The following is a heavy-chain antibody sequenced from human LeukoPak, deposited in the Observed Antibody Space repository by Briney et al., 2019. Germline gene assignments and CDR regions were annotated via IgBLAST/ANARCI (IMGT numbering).Heavy chain of an antibody. CDR1: GFSLSTSGVG. D-gene: IGHD3-3*01. CDR3: AHLRYDFWSGDNWFDP. Sequence: SGPTLVKPTQTLTLTCTFSGFSLSTSGVGVGWIRQPPGKALEWLALIYWNDDKRYSPSLKSRLTITKDTSKNQVVLTMTNMDPVNTATYSCAHLRYDFWSGDNWFDPWGQGTLVTVSS. V-gene: IGHV2-5*01. CDR2: IYWNDDK. J-gene: IGHJ5*02.